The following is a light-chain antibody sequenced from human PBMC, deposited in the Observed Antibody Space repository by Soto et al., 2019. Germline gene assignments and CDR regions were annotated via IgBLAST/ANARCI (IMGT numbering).Light chain of an antibody. Sequence: EIVLTQSPGTLSLSPGERATLSCRASQSVSDSYLAWYQQKPGQAPMLLIYASSRATGIPDRFSGSGSGTVFTLTISRLETEDFAVYYCQQYGTSALFGPGNKVDIK. J-gene: IGKJ3*01. CDR3: QQYGTSAL. CDR1: QSVSDSY. V-gene: IGKV3-20*01. CDR2: AS.